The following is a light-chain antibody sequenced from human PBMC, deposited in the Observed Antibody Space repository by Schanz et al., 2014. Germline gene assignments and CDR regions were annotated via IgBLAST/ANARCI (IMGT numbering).Light chain of an antibody. J-gene: IGKJ4*01. CDR2: GAS. CDR1: QSISSY. V-gene: IGKV3-15*01. CDR3: QQYHNWPPIT. Sequence: EIVMTQSQATLSVSPGERATLSCRASQSISSYLAWYQQKPGQAPRLLIYGASTRATGIPARFSGSGSGTEFTLTISSLQSEDFAVYHCQQYHNWPPITFGGGTKVEIK.